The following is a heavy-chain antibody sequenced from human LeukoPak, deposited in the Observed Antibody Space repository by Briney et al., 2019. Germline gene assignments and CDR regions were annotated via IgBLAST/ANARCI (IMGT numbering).Heavy chain of an antibody. Sequence: GGSLRLSCAASGFTVSSNYMSWVRQAPGKGLEWVSVIYSVGSTYYADSVTGRFTISRDNSKSTLYLQMNSLRPEDTAVYYCAREGPDCGGDCFYDYWGQGTLVTVSS. CDR3: AREGPDCGGDCFYDY. CDR2: IYSVGST. V-gene: IGHV3-53*01. D-gene: IGHD2-21*01. J-gene: IGHJ4*02. CDR1: GFTVSSNY.